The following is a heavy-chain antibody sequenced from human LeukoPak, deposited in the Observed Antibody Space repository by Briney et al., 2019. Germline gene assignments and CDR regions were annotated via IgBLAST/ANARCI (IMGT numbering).Heavy chain of an antibody. CDR1: GGSFSGYY. CDR2: IYYSGST. Sequence: SETLSLTCAVYGGSFSGYYWSWIRQPPGKGLEWIGYIYYSGSTNYNPSLKSRVTISVDTSKNQFSLKLSSVTAADTAVYYCARTEVGAKFDYWGQGTLVTVSS. D-gene: IGHD1-26*01. V-gene: IGHV4-59*01. J-gene: IGHJ4*02. CDR3: ARTEVGAKFDY.